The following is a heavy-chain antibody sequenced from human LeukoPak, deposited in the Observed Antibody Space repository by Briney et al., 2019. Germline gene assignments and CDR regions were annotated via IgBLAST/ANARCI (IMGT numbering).Heavy chain of an antibody. Sequence: GASVKVSCKASGYTFTSYDINWVRQATGQGLEWIGWMNPNSGNTGYAQKFQGRVTMTRNTSISTAYMELSSLRSEDTAVYYCARALVYCGGDCYLNYWGQGTLVTVSS. CDR3: ARALVYCGGDCYLNY. D-gene: IGHD2-21*02. J-gene: IGHJ4*02. CDR1: GYTFTSYD. V-gene: IGHV1-8*01. CDR2: MNPNSGNT.